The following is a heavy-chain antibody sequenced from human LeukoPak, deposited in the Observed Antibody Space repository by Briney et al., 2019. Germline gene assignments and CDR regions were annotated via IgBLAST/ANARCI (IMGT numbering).Heavy chain of an antibody. D-gene: IGHD1-26*01. Sequence: PGGSLRLSCAASGFTFSSYAMHWVRQAPGKGLEWVAVISYDGSNKYYADSVKGRFTISRDNSKNTLYLQMNSLRAENTAVYYCASGFLYSGSYYWGQGTLVTVSS. V-gene: IGHV3-30*04. CDR2: ISYDGSNK. CDR1: GFTFSSYA. J-gene: IGHJ4*02. CDR3: ASGFLYSGSYY.